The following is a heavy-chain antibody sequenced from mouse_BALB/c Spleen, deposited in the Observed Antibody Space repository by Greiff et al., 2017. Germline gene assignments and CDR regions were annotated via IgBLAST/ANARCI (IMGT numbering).Heavy chain of an antibody. V-gene: IGHV1-31*01. CDR3: ARTAARATFAY. CDR1: GYSFTGYY. J-gene: IGHJ3*01. CDR2: INPYNGAT. Sequence: VQLQQSGPELVKPGASVKISCKASGYSFTGYYMHWVKQSHVKSLEWIGRINPYNGATSYNQNFKDKASLTVDKSSSTAYMELHSLTSEDSAVYYCARTAARATFAYWGQGTLVTGSA. D-gene: IGHD3-1*01.